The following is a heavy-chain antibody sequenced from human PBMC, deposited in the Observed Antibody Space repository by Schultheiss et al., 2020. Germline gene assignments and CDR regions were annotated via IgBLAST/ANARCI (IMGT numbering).Heavy chain of an antibody. CDR3: GRVPQIYWGGGRGQSDD. Sequence: GGSLRLSCAASGFTFSNYWMHWVRQVPGKGLVWVSRIDNDGSSTSYAASVRGRVTIARDNAKNTRDRQMNRLRDEDTAVEDGGRVPQIYWGGGRGQSDDWGQGTLVTVAS. CDR2: IDNDGSST. J-gene: IGHJ4*02. CDR1: GFTFSNYW. V-gene: IGHV3-74*01. D-gene: IGHD2-21*01.